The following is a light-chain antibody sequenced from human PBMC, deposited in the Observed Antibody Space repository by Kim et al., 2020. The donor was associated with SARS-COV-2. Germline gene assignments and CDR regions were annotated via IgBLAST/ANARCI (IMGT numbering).Light chain of an antibody. CDR2: TAA. V-gene: IGKV1-12*01. CDR3: QQTDIVPIT. CDR1: QGISSW. Sequence: DIQMTQSPSAVSASLGDTVTITCRASQGISSWLAWYQQRPGKAPNLLIYTAATLESGVPSRFSGSGSGTDFTLTISSLQPEDAGTYYCQQTDIVPITFGGGTKVDIK. J-gene: IGKJ4*01.